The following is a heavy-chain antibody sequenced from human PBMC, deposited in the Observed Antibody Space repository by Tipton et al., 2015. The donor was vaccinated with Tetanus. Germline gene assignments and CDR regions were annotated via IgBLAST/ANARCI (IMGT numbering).Heavy chain of an antibody. J-gene: IGHJ6*02. CDR1: GGSVRSGDYS. D-gene: IGHD2-21*01. Sequence: LRLSCTVSGGSVRSGDYSWNWIRQPPGKGLEWIGYIYYTGSTNYNPSLKSGVTISLDTSKNQFSLKLTSVSAADTAVYYCARLTGHSMDVVDYYYFGMDVWAKGPRSPSP. CDR2: IYYTGST. V-gene: IGHV4-61*08. CDR3: ARLTGHSMDVVDYYYFGMDV.